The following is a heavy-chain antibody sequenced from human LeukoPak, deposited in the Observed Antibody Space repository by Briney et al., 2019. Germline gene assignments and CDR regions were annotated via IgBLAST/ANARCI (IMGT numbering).Heavy chain of an antibody. CDR1: GFTFNTFG. V-gene: IGHV3-23*01. J-gene: IGHJ4*02. Sequence: GGSLRLSCAASGFTFNTFGMNWVRQAPGKGLEWVSAISGSGGSTYYADSVKGRFTISRDNSKNTLYLQMNSLRGEDTAVYYCAKSYYSSPSFSFDYWGQGTLVTVSS. D-gene: IGHD3-10*01. CDR2: ISGSGGST. CDR3: AKSYYSSPSFSFDY.